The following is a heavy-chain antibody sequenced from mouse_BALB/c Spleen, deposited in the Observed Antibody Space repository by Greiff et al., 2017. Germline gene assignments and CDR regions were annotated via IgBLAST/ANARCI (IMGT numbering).Heavy chain of an antibody. Sequence: EVKLVESGPGLVKPSQSLSLTCSVTGYSITSGYYWNWIRQFPGNKLEWMGYISYDGSNNYNPSLKNRISITRDTSKNQFFLKLNSVTTEDTATYYCARAYGNYDAMDYWGQGTSGTVSS. D-gene: IGHD2-1*01. CDR3: ARAYGNYDAMDY. J-gene: IGHJ4*01. CDR2: ISYDGSN. CDR1: GYSITSGYY. V-gene: IGHV3-6*02.